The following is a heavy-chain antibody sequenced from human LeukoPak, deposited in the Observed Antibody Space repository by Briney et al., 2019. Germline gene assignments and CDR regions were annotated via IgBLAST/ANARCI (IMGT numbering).Heavy chain of an antibody. CDR3: AGEVSWYFDL. CDR2: IWYDGSNK. J-gene: IGHJ2*01. V-gene: IGHV3-33*01. Sequence: GRSLRLSCAASGFTFSNYGMHWVRQAPGKGLEWVAVIWYDGSNKYYADSVKGRFTISRDNSKNTLYLQMNSLRAEDTAVYYCAGEVSWYFDLWGRGTLVTVSS. CDR1: GFTFSNYG. D-gene: IGHD3-10*01.